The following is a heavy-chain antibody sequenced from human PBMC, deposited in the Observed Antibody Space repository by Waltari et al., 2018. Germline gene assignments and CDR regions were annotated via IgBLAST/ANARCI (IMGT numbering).Heavy chain of an antibody. Sequence: EVQLVESGGGLVQPGRSLRLSCAASGFTFDDYAMHWVRQAPGKGLEWVSGISWNRGRIGYADSVKGRFTISRDNAKNTLYLQMNSLRAEDMALYYCAKGSGYSSGWYSSWGQGTLVTVSS. CDR2: ISWNRGRI. J-gene: IGHJ4*02. CDR3: AKGSGYSSGWYSS. D-gene: IGHD6-19*01. V-gene: IGHV3-9*03. CDR1: GFTFDDYA.